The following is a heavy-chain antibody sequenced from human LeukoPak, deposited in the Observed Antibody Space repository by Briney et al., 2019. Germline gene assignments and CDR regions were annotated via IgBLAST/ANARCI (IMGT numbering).Heavy chain of an antibody. J-gene: IGHJ4*02. CDR3: ARDPSIAVAGTGFDY. CDR2: IYTSGNT. CDR1: GGSIRSYY. Sequence: SETLSLTCTVSGGSIRSYYWSWIRQPAGKGLEWTGRIYTSGNTNYNPSLKSRVTMSEDTSKNQISLKLSSVTAADTAVYYCARDPSIAVAGTGFDYWGQGTLVSVSS. V-gene: IGHV4-4*07. D-gene: IGHD6-19*01.